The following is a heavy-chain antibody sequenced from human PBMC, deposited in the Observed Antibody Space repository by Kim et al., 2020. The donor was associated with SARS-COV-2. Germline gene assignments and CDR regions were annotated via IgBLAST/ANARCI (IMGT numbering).Heavy chain of an antibody. CDR2: INAYTGNT. V-gene: IGHV1-18*01. CDR1: GYTFTNYG. Sequence: ASVKVSCKASGYTFTNYGISWVRQAPGQGLEWMEWINAYTGNTNYAQKVQGRVTMTTDTSTSTAFMELRSPRSEDTAVYYCARHGGRSGTYGMDVWGQGT. CDR3: ARHGGRSGTYGMDV. D-gene: IGHD3-10*01. J-gene: IGHJ6*02.